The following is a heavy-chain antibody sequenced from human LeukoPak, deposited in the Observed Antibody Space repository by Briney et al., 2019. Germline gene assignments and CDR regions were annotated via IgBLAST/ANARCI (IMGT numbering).Heavy chain of an antibody. J-gene: IGHJ4*02. CDR3: ATGYCSSTSCYYYFDY. D-gene: IGHD2-2*01. CDR2: FDPEDGET. CDR1: GYTLTELS. Sequence: ASVKVSCKVSGYTLTELSMHWVRQAPGKGLEWMGGFDPEDGETIYAQKFQGRVIMTEDTSTDTAYMELSSLRSEDTAVYYCATGYCSSTSCYYYFDYWGQGTLVTVSS. V-gene: IGHV1-24*01.